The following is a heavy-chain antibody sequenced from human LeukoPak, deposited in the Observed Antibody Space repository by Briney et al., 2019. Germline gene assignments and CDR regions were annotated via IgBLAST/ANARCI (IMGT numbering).Heavy chain of an antibody. CDR1: GFTFSSYS. CDR3: AIRRAGTTYYYGMDV. V-gene: IGHV3-21*04. D-gene: IGHD1-1*01. CDR2: ISSSSRYI. Sequence: GGSLRLSCAASGFTFSSYSMNWVRQAPGKGLEWVSSISSSSRYIYYGDSVKGRFTISRDNSKNTLYLQMNSLRAEDTAVYYCAIRRAGTTYYYGMDVWGQGTTVTVSS. J-gene: IGHJ6*02.